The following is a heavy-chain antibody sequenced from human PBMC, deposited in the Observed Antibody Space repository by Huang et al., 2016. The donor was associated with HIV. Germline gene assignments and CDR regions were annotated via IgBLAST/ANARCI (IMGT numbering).Heavy chain of an antibody. CDR3: TREYTVAGAFDL. J-gene: IGHJ3*01. CDR1: GFSFANYA. D-gene: IGHD5-12*01. Sequence: QVQLVESGGGVVQPGRSLRLSCAASGFSFANYAMHLVRKAPGKRLEWVTFISNDGSSRYYAYSVKGRFTISRDNFKNALYLQMNRLRGDDTAVYYCTREYTVAGAFDLWGQGTMVTVSS. CDR2: ISNDGSSR. V-gene: IGHV3-30-3*01.